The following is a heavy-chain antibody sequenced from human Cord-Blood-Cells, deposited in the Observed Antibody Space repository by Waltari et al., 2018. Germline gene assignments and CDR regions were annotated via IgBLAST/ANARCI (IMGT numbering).Heavy chain of an antibody. V-gene: IGHV4-34*01. J-gene: IGHJ4*02. CDR3: ARGYCSSTSCYTRRGNYFDY. D-gene: IGHD2-2*02. CDR2: INHSGST. Sequence: LQQWGAGLLKPSETLSLTCAVYGGSFSGYYWSWIRQPPGKGLEWIGEINHSGSTNYNPSLKSRVTISVDTSKNQFSLKLSSVTAADTAVYYCARGYCSSTSCYTRRGNYFDYWGQGTLVTVSS. CDR1: GGSFSGYY.